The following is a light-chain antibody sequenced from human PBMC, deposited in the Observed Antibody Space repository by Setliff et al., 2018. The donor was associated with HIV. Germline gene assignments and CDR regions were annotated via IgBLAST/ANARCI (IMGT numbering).Light chain of an antibody. Sequence: QSALTQPASVSGSPGQSITISCTGTSSDVGGYSYVSWYQQHPGKAPKLIIYEVRNRPSGVSKRFSGSKSGNTASLTISGLQAEDEADYYCSSYAITNTLPFGTGTKVTVL. V-gene: IGLV2-14*01. CDR2: EVR. CDR1: SSDVGGYSY. CDR3: SSYAITNTLP. J-gene: IGLJ1*01.